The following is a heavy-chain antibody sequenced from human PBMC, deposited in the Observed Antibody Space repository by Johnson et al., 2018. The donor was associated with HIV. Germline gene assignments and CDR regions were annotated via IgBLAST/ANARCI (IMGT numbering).Heavy chain of an antibody. D-gene: IGHD3-22*01. CDR2: IKQDGSEK. Sequence: VQLVESGGGVVQPGGSLRLSCAASGFTFSSYWMSWVRQAPGKGLEWVANIKQDGSEKYYVDSVKGRFTISRENAKNSLYLQMNSLRAGDTAVYYCARGAPDSDAFDIWGQGTMVTVSS. CDR1: GFTFSSYW. CDR3: ARGAPDSDAFDI. J-gene: IGHJ3*02. V-gene: IGHV3-7*01.